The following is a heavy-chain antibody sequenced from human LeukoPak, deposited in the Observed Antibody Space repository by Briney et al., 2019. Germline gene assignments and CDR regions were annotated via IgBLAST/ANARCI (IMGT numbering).Heavy chain of an antibody. Sequence: ASVKVSCKASGYTFTSYGISWVRQAPGQGLEWMGWISAYNGNTNYAQKFQGRVTMTEDTSTDTAYMELSSLRSEDTAVYYCATERIVGATSGYWGQGTLVTVSS. CDR1: GYTFTSYG. CDR3: ATERIVGATSGY. D-gene: IGHD1-26*01. V-gene: IGHV1-18*01. J-gene: IGHJ4*02. CDR2: ISAYNGNT.